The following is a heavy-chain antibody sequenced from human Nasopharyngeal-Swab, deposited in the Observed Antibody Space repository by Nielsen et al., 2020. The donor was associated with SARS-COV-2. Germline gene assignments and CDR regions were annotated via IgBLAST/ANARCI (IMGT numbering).Heavy chain of an antibody. Sequence: GESLKISCAASGFTFSRYWMSWVRQAPGTGLEWVANIKHDGSEKYYVDSVKGRFNISRDNAKNSLYLQMNSLRAEDTAVYYCARDPGFGYYYDSSGYYDYWGQGTLVTVSS. V-gene: IGHV3-7*01. D-gene: IGHD3-22*01. J-gene: IGHJ4*02. CDR3: ARDPGFGYYYDSSGYYDY. CDR2: IKHDGSEK. CDR1: GFTFSRYW.